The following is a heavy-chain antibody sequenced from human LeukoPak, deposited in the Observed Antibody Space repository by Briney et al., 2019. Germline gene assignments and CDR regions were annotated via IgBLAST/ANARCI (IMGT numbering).Heavy chain of an antibody. V-gene: IGHV4-59*01. CDR3: AREVDCSSTSCYHGSNWFDP. Sequence: SETLSLTCTVSGGSISSYYWSWIRQPPGKGLEWIGYIYYSGSTNYNPSLKSRVTKSVDTSKNQFSLKLSSVTAADTAVYYCAREVDCSSTSCYHGSNWFDPWGQGTLVTVSS. CDR1: GGSISSYY. CDR2: IYYSGST. J-gene: IGHJ5*02. D-gene: IGHD2-2*01.